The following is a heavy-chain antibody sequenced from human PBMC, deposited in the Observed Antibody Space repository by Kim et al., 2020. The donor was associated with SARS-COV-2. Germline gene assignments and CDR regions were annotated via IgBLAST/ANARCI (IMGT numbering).Heavy chain of an antibody. CDR3: ARDYGGFLGGMDV. Sequence: ADSVKGRFTISRDNAKNSRYLQMNSLRAEDTAVYYWARDYGGFLGGMDVWGQGTTVTVSS. V-gene: IGHV3-11*01. J-gene: IGHJ6*02. D-gene: IGHD4-17*01.